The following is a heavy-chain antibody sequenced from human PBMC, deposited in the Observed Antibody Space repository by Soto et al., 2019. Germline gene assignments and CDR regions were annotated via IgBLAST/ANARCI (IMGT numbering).Heavy chain of an antibody. CDR1: GYTFATYG. Sequence: QVQLVQSGGEVRKPGASVKVSCKASGYTFATYGVSWVRQAPGQGLEWVGWSSAINGATSSAQKFQDRVIMTTDTSTCTALMELRSLRSDDTAIYYCTRGKSIAVAGGYWGQGTRVTVSS. V-gene: IGHV1-18*01. D-gene: IGHD6-19*01. CDR2: SSAINGAT. J-gene: IGHJ4*02. CDR3: TRGKSIAVAGGY.